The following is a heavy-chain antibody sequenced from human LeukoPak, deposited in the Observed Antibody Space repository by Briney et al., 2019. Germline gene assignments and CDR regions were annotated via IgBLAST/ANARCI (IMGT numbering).Heavy chain of an antibody. Sequence: PGGSLRLSCAASGFTFSSYGMHWVRQAPGKGLEWVAVISYDGSNKYYADSVKGRFTISRDNSKNTLYLQMNSLRAEDTAVYYCAKEYYDILTGLSGSYYYYGMDVWGQGTTVTVSS. J-gene: IGHJ6*02. CDR1: GFTFSSYG. D-gene: IGHD3-9*01. CDR3: AKEYYDILTGLSGSYYYYGMDV. CDR2: ISYDGSNK. V-gene: IGHV3-30*18.